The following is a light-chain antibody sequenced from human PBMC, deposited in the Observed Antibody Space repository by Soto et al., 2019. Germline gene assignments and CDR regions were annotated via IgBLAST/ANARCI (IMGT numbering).Light chain of an antibody. V-gene: IGLV2-14*01. Sequence: QSALTQPASVSGSPGQSITISYTGTSSDIGDYDYVSWYQQHPGKAPKTLIYEVSIRPSGISNRFSGSKSGNTAYLTISGLQLEDEADYYCSSYSFSSMGLFGGGTQLTVL. CDR3: SSYSFSSMGL. J-gene: IGLJ2*01. CDR1: SSDIGDYDY. CDR2: EVS.